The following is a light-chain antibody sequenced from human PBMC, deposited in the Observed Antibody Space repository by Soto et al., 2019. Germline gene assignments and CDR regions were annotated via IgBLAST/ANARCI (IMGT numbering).Light chain of an antibody. J-gene: IGLJ1*01. V-gene: IGLV4-69*01. Sequence: QAVVTQSPSASASLGASVKLTCTLSSGHSSYAIAWHQQQPEKGPRYLMKLNSDGSHSKGDGIPDRFSGSSSGAERYLTISSLQSEDEADYYCQTWDGVFGTGTKVTVL. CDR1: SGHSSYA. CDR2: LNSDGSH. CDR3: QTWDGV.